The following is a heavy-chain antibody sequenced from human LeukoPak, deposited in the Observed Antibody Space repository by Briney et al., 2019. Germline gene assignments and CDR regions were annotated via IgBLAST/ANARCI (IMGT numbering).Heavy chain of an antibody. CDR3: ARGGDYGSFDY. V-gene: IGHV3-30*03. J-gene: IGHJ4*02. D-gene: IGHD3-16*01. CDR1: GFTFNNYG. Sequence: GRSLSLSCAASGFTFNNYGMHWVRQAPGKGLEWVAIISYDGSNTYYADSVKGRFTISRDNSKNTLYLQMNSLRAEDTAVYYCARGGDYGSFDYWGQGTLVIVSS. CDR2: ISYDGSNT.